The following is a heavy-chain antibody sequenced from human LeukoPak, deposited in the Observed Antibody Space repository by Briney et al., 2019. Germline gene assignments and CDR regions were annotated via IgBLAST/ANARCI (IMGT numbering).Heavy chain of an antibody. CDR1: GGSFSGYY. Sequence: PSETLSLTCAVYGGSFSGYYWSWIRQPPGKGLEWIGEINHSGSTNYNPSLKSRVTISVDASKNQFSLKLSSVTAADTAVYYCARLGVRRSGWYRFRVYWGQGTLVTVSS. J-gene: IGHJ4*02. CDR3: ARLGVRRSGWYRFRVY. D-gene: IGHD6-19*01. V-gene: IGHV4-34*01. CDR2: INHSGST.